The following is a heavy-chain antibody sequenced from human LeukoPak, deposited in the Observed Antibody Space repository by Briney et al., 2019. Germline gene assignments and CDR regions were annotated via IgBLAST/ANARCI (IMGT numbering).Heavy chain of an antibody. J-gene: IGHJ4*02. Sequence: PGGSLRLSCAASGFTFSSYSMNWVRQAPGKGLEWVSYISSSSSTIYYADSVKGRFTISRDNAKNSLYLQMNSLRAEDTAVYYCARESHDYGDLRVDYWGQGTLVTVSS. CDR2: ISSSSSTI. CDR3: ARESHDYGDLRVDY. CDR1: GFTFSSYS. D-gene: IGHD4-17*01. V-gene: IGHV3-48*04.